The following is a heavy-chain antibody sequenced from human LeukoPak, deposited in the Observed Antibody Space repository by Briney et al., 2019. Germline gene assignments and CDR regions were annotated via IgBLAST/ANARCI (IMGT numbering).Heavy chain of an antibody. CDR1: GFTFSSYE. J-gene: IGHJ6*03. CDR3: ARDLDGDYVNYMDV. D-gene: IGHD4-17*01. CDR2: ISSSGSTI. V-gene: IGHV3-48*03. Sequence: GGSLRLSCAASGFTFSSYEMNWVRQAPGKGLEWVSHISSSGSTIYYADSVKGRFTISRDNGKNSLYLQMNSLRAEDTAVYYCARDLDGDYVNYMDVWGKGTTVTVSS.